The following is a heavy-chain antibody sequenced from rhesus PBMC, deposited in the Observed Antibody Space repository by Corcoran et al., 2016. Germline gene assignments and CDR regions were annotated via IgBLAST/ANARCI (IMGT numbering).Heavy chain of an antibody. D-gene: IGHD5-42*01. CDR3: ATSTGDTAGTVLIGY. CDR1: GGSISSSY. CDR2: IYGSCSST. Sequence: QLQLQESGPGLVKPSETLSVTCAVSGGSISSSYWSWIRQAPGKGLGWLGFIYGSCSSTNYNPSLKSRVSLSLDTSKNPLSLKLSSVTAADTAVYYCATSTGDTAGTVLIGYWGQGVLVTVSS. V-gene: IGHV4-169*01. J-gene: IGHJ4*01.